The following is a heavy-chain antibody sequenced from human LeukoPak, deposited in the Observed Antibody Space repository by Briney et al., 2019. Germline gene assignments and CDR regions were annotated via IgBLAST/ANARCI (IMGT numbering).Heavy chain of an antibody. Sequence: ASVKVSCTVSGYTLTELSMHWVRQAPGKGLEWMGGFDPEDGETIYAQKFQGRVTMTEDTSTDTAYMELSSLRSEDTAVYYCATDPGPLGYCSGGSCFAKSLFDYWGQGTLVTVSS. D-gene: IGHD2-15*01. J-gene: IGHJ4*02. V-gene: IGHV1-24*01. CDR3: ATDPGPLGYCSGGSCFAKSLFDY. CDR1: GYTLTELS. CDR2: FDPEDGET.